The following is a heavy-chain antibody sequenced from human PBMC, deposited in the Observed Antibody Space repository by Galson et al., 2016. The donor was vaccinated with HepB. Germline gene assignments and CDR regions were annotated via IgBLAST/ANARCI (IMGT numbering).Heavy chain of an antibody. CDR3: AKEQVFGIKQTDSFDF. J-gene: IGHJ3*01. V-gene: IGHV3-74*01. D-gene: IGHD1-14*01. CDR1: GFTFYTNW. Sequence: SLRLSCAASGFTFYTNWMHWVRQAPGKGLVWVARINSDGRSSSFADSVKGRFTISRDNARNTLYLQMNSLRVEDTALYYCAKEQVFGIKQTDSFDFWGQGTMVTVSS. CDR2: INSDGRSS.